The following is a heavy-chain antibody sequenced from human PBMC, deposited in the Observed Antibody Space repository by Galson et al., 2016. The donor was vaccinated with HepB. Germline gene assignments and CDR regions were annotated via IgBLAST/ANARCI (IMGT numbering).Heavy chain of an antibody. V-gene: IGHV1-46*01. CDR1: GYTFTSHE. D-gene: IGHD2-21*02. Sequence: SVKVSCKASGYTFTSHEMHWVRQAPGQGLEWMGIINPRDGSTTYAQKFQGRVTMTRDTSTSIVHMELSSLKSGDTAMFYCATVVGTADYWGQGTLVTVSS. CDR2: INPRDGST. J-gene: IGHJ4*02. CDR3: ATVVGTADY.